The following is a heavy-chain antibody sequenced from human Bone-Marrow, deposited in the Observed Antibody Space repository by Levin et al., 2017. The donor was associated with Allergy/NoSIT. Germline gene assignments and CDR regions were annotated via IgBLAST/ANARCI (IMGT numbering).Heavy chain of an antibody. D-gene: IGHD2/OR15-2a*01. CDR2: TYYRSKWYF. V-gene: IGHV6-1*01. CDR3: AREIARGHDAFDI. J-gene: IGHJ3*02. CDR1: GDSVSSNTAA. Sequence: MASETLSLTCDISGDSVSSNTAAWNWIRQSPSRGLEWLGKTYYRSKWYFEYGLSVNSRLTINPDTSRNQLSLQLKSVTPEDTAVYFCAREIARGHDAFDIWGQGTVVTVSS.